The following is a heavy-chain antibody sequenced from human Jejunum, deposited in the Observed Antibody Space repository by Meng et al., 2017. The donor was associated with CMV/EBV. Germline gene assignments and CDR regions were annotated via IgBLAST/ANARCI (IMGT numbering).Heavy chain of an antibody. Sequence: SGFTFSNYWISWVRQTPGKGPEWVANINQDGSDKYFADSVKGRFTISKDNTKHSIYLHMNTLRAEASAIYYCAADSDFWSGFAFWGPGTLVTVSS. CDR1: GFTFSNYW. CDR3: AADSDFWSGFAF. V-gene: IGHV3-7*01. CDR2: INQDGSDK. D-gene: IGHD3-3*01. J-gene: IGHJ4*02.